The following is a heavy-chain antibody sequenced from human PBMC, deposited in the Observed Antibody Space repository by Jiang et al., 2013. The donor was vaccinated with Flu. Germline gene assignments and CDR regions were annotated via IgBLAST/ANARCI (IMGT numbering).Heavy chain of an antibody. CDR3: ARVRKYCSGGSCRNWFDP. D-gene: IGHD2-15*01. CDR2: IYYSGST. Sequence: KGLEWIGYIYYSGSTNYNPSLKSRVTISVDTSKNQFSLKLSSVTAADTAVYYCARVRKYCSGGSCRNWFDPWGQGTLVTVSS. J-gene: IGHJ5*02. V-gene: IGHV4-59*01.